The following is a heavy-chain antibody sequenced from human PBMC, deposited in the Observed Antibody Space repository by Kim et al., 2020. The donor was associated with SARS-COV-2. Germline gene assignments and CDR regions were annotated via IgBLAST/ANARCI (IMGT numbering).Heavy chain of an antibody. CDR3: PSAAGIAAAGA. J-gene: IGHJ1*01. Sequence: SETLSLTCTVSGGSLSTSGYYWGWIRQPPGKGLEWIGSISYSRITRYNPSLKSRVTVSVDTHTNQLYLKVTPATAAHPAVHPRPSAAGIAAAGAWGQGP. CDR2: ISYSRIT. D-gene: IGHD6-13*01. CDR1: GGSLSTSGYY. V-gene: IGHV4-39*01.